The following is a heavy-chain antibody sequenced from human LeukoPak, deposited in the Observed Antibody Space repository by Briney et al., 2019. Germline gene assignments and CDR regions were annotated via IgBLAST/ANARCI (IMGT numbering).Heavy chain of an antibody. Sequence: PGGSLRLSCAASGFTFSSYAMSWVRQAPGKGLEWVSAISGSGGSTYYADSVKGRFTISRDNSQNTLYLQMDSLRPADTAVYYCTREWGTAADYWGQGTLVTVSS. CDR2: ISGSGGST. J-gene: IGHJ4*02. D-gene: IGHD6-13*01. V-gene: IGHV3-23*01. CDR3: TREWGTAADY. CDR1: GFTFSSYA.